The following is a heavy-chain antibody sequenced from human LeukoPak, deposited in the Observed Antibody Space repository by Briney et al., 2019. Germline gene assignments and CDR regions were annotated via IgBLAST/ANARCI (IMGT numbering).Heavy chain of an antibody. D-gene: IGHD4-17*01. CDR1: GYTFTSYG. CDR2: ISAYNGNT. Sequence: ASVKVSCKASGYTFTSYGISWVRQAPGQGLEWMGWISAYNGNTNYAQKLQGRVTMTTDTSTSTAYMELSSLRSEDTAVYYCARGSADGDSPPKAYFDYWGQGTLVTVSS. CDR3: ARGSADGDSPPKAYFDY. V-gene: IGHV1-18*01. J-gene: IGHJ4*02.